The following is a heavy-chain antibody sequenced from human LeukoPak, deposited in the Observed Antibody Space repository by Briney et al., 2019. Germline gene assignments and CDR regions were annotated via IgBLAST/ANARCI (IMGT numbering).Heavy chain of an antibody. V-gene: IGHV4-39*01. J-gene: IGHJ6*03. CDR1: GGSISSSSYY. CDR2: IYYSGST. Sequence: SETLSLTCTVSGGSISSSSYYWGWIRQPPGKGLEWIGSIYYSGSTYYNPSLKSRVTISVDTSKNQFSLKLSSVTAADTAVYYCARISGPLGFYYMDVWGKGTTVTVSS. CDR3: ARISGPLGFYYMDV. D-gene: IGHD3-10*01.